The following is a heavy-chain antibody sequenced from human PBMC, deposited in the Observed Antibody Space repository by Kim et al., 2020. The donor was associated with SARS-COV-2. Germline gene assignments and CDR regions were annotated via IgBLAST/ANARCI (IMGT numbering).Heavy chain of an antibody. Sequence: SVKVSCKASGGTFSSYAISWVRQAPGQGLEWMGGIIPIFGTANYAQKFQGRVTITADESTSTAYMELSSLRSEDTAVYYCARDRRIVGATGWFDPWGQGTLVTVSS. V-gene: IGHV1-69*13. CDR3: ARDRRIVGATGWFDP. CDR2: IIPIFGTA. CDR1: GGTFSSYA. J-gene: IGHJ5*02. D-gene: IGHD1-26*01.